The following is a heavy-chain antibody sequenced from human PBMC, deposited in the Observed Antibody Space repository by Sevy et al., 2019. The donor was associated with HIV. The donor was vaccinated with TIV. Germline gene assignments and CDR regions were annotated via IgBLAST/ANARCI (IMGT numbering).Heavy chain of an antibody. CDR2: INPNSGGT. CDR3: STSRDLVWSTNFSHTFDY. V-gene: IGHV1-2*06. D-gene: IGHD3-3*01. J-gene: IGHJ4*02. CDR1: GYTFTNYY. Sequence: ASVKVSCKASGYTFTNYYMHWVRQAPGQGLEWMGRINPNSGGTNYAQKFQGRVTMTRDTSISTAYMELSRLRSDDTAMYYCSTSRDLVWSTNFSHTFDYWGQGTLVTVSS.